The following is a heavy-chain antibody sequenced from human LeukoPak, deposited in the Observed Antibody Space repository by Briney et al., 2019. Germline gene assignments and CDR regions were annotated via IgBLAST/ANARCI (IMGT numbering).Heavy chain of an antibody. D-gene: IGHD2-8*02. CDR2: IRYDGTNK. Sequence: GGSLRLSCTASGFTFSSYGMHWVRQAPGKGLEWLTFIRYDGTNKYYADSVKGRFTISRDNSQNTLYLQMNSLRAEDTAVYYCASGGKYCTGGACYGDWGQGTLVTVSS. V-gene: IGHV3-30*02. CDR3: ASGGKYCTGGACYGD. J-gene: IGHJ4*02. CDR1: GFTFSSYG.